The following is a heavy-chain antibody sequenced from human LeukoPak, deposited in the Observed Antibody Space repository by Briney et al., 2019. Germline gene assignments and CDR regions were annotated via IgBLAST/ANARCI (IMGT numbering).Heavy chain of an antibody. J-gene: IGHJ3*02. CDR1: GFTFSSYG. Sequence: TGGSLRLSCAASGFTFSSYGMHWVRQAPGKGLEWVAFIRYDGSNKYYADSVKGRFTISRDNSKNTLYLQMNNLRAEDTAVYYCAKSSGYYYGGRDAFDIWGQGTMVTVSS. CDR3: AKSSGYYYGGRDAFDI. D-gene: IGHD3-22*01. V-gene: IGHV3-30*02. CDR2: IRYDGSNK.